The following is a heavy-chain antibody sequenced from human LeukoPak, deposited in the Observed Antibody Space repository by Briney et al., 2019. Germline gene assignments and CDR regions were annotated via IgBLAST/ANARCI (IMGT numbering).Heavy chain of an antibody. CDR1: GLTFSSYA. D-gene: IGHD6-13*01. Sequence: TGGSLRLSCAASGLTFSSYAMSWVRQAPGKGLEWVSAIRGSGGSTYYADSVKGRFTISRDNSMNTLSLQMNSLRAEDTALYYCAKSSSWTYHYLDYWGQGALVTVSS. CDR3: AKSSSWTYHYLDY. J-gene: IGHJ4*02. CDR2: IRGSGGST. V-gene: IGHV3-23*01.